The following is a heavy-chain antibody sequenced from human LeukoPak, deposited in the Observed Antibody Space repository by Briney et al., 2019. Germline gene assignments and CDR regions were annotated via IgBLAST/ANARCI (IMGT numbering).Heavy chain of an antibody. V-gene: IGHV4-34*01. Sequence: SETLSLTCAVYGGSFSGYYWSWIRQPPGKGLEWIGEINHSGSTNYNPSLKSRVTISVDTSKNQFSLKLSSVTAADTAVYYCARFRVTKVVDYWGQGTLVTVSS. D-gene: IGHD4-17*01. CDR2: INHSGST. J-gene: IGHJ4*02. CDR3: ARFRVTKVVDY. CDR1: GGSFSGYY.